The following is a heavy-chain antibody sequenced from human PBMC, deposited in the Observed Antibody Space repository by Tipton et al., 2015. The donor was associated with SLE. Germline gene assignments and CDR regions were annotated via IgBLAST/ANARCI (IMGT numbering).Heavy chain of an antibody. J-gene: IGHJ2*01. CDR1: GGSISGYY. Sequence: TLSLTCTVSGGSISGYYWSWIRQPPGKGLEWIGYIYYSGSTNYNPSLKSRVTISVDTSKNQFSLKLSSVTAADTAVYYCARVDGAYCGGDCYSTDWYFDLWGRGTLVTVSS. V-gene: IGHV4-59*01. CDR2: IYYSGST. D-gene: IGHD2-21*01. CDR3: ARVDGAYCGGDCYSTDWYFDL.